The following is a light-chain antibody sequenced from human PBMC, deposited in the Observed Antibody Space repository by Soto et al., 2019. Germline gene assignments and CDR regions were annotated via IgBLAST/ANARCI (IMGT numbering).Light chain of an antibody. Sequence: EIVLTQFPATLSLSPGERATISCWASQSVSSTFLGWYQQKPGQAPRLLIYGASNRASGIPDRFSGSGSGTDFTLTIRRLEPEDFAVYYCRQYGSSPLTFGGGTKIEIK. CDR3: RQYGSSPLT. CDR2: GAS. CDR1: QSVSSTF. V-gene: IGKV3-20*01. J-gene: IGKJ4*01.